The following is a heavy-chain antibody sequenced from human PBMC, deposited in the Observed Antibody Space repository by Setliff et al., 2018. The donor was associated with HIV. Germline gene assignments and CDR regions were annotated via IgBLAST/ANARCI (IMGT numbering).Heavy chain of an antibody. CDR3: ARVGDFYDGSGHYSVLDAFDM. Sequence: SETLSLTCAVYGGSFSGYFWTWIRQPPQKRLEWIGEINHGGDTNYNPSLKSRVTISVDTSKNQFSLKLSSVTAAGTAVYYCARVGDFYDGSGHYSVLDAFDMWGQGTKVTVSS. D-gene: IGHD3-22*01. CDR1: GGSFSGYF. J-gene: IGHJ3*02. CDR2: INHGGDT. V-gene: IGHV4-34*01.